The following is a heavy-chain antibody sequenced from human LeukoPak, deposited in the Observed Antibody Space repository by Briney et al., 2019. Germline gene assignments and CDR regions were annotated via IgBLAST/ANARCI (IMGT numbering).Heavy chain of an antibody. D-gene: IGHD6-19*01. CDR2: ISSSGSTI. CDR1: GFTFSDYY. CDR3: ARGPPPYSSGWYSY. V-gene: IGHV3-11*01. J-gene: IGHJ4*02. Sequence: GGSLRLSCAASGFTFSDYYMSWIRQAPGKGLEWVSYISSSGSTINYADSVKGRFTISRDNAKNSLSLQMNSLRVEDTAVYFCARGPPPYSSGWYSYWGQGTLVTVSS.